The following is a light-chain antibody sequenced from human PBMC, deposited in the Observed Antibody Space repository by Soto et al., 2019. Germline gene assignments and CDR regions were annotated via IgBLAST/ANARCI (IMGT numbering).Light chain of an antibody. CDR3: QQSYSTPPTWT. V-gene: IGKV1-39*01. CDR2: AAS. Sequence: DIQMTQSPSSLSAFVGDRVTITCRASQSISSYLNWYQQKPGKAPKLLIYAASSLQSGVPSRFSGSGSGTDFTLTISSLQPEDFATYYCQQSYSTPPTWTFGQGTKVEIK. CDR1: QSISSY. J-gene: IGKJ1*01.